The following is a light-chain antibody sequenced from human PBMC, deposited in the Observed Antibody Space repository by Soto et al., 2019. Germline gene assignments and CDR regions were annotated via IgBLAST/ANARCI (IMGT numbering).Light chain of an antibody. Sequence: QSALTQPASVSGSPGQSITISCTGTSSDVGGYNYVSWYQQHPGKAPKLMIYDVSNRPSGVSNRFSGSKSGNTASLTISWLQAEDEADYYCSSYTSSSLDFYVFGTGTKVTVL. J-gene: IGLJ1*01. CDR1: SSDVGGYNY. V-gene: IGLV2-14*01. CDR3: SSYTSSSLDFYV. CDR2: DVS.